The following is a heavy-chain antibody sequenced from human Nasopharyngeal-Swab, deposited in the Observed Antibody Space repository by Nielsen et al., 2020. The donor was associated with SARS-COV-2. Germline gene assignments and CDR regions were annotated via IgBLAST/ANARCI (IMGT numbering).Heavy chain of an antibody. D-gene: IGHD4-17*01. J-gene: IGHJ4*02. CDR2: IAHDASNE. Sequence: AESLTLSCAASGFTFSSFGMHWVRQAPGKGLDWVAFIAHDASNEYYGDSVKGRFSISRDSSKNTRYLHMDSLRGEDTAVYYCARDAPAHYGAFYWGRGTLVTVSS. CDR1: GFTFSSFG. V-gene: IGHV3-30*03. CDR3: ARDAPAHYGAFY.